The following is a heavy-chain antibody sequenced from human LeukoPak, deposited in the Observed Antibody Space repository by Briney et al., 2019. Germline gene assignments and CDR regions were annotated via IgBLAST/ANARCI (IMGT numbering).Heavy chain of an antibody. Sequence: GGSLRLSCAASGFTFSSYWMNWVRQAPGKGLEWVSAISGSGGSTYYADSVKGRFTISRDNSKNTLYLQMNSLRAEDTAVYYCAKAAGPRHDTTTHDRWGQGTLVTVSS. CDR1: GFTFSSYW. J-gene: IGHJ4*02. D-gene: IGHD3-22*01. CDR2: ISGSGGST. V-gene: IGHV3-23*01. CDR3: AKAAGPRHDTTTHDR.